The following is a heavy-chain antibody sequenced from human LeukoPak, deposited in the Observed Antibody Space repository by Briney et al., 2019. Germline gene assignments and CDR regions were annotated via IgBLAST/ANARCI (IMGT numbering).Heavy chain of an antibody. J-gene: IGHJ4*02. D-gene: IGHD5-12*01. CDR3: ARQTMVATFDY. Sequence: PSETLSLTCTVSGGSISSYYWSWIRQPPGKGLEWIGYIYYSGSTNYNPSLKSRVTISVDTSKNQFSLKLSSVTAADTDVYYCARQTMVATFDYWGQGTLVTVSS. CDR1: GGSISSYY. CDR2: IYYSGST. V-gene: IGHV4-59*08.